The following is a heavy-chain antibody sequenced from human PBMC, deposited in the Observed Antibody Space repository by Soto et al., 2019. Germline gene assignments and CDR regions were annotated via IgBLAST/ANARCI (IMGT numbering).Heavy chain of an antibody. V-gene: IGHV1-46*03. CDR2: INPSGDST. CDR3: AREPHSQYYFDY. Sequence: ASVKVSCKASGYTFISFYMHWVRQASGQGLEWMGVINPSGDSTGYAQQFQGRVTMTRDTSTSTVYMELSSLRSEDTAVYYCAREPHSQYYFDYWGQGTLVTVSS. J-gene: IGHJ4*02. CDR1: GYTFISFY. D-gene: IGHD2-15*01.